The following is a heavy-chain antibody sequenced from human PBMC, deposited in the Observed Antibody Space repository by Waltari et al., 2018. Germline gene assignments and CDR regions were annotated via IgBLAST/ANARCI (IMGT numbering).Heavy chain of an antibody. Sequence: QVQLQESGPGLVKPSETLSLTCTVSGGSISSYYWSWIRQPPGKGLEWIGYIYYSGSTNYNPSLKSRVTISVDTSKNQFSLKLSSVTAADTAVYYCARELGDYGDYSRFDPWGQGTLVTVSS. V-gene: IGHV4-59*01. J-gene: IGHJ5*02. D-gene: IGHD4-17*01. CDR2: IYYSGST. CDR1: GGSISSYY. CDR3: ARELGDYGDYSRFDP.